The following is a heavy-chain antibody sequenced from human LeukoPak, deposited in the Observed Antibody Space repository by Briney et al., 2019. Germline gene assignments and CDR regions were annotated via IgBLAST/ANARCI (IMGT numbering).Heavy chain of an antibody. CDR2: IYSGGST. V-gene: IGHV3-66*02. D-gene: IGHD4-17*01. CDR3: ARDGDYEDDY. CDR1: GFTFSSYS. J-gene: IGHJ4*02. Sequence: GGSLRLSCAASGFTFSSYSMNWVRQAPGKGLEWVSVIYSGGSTYYADSVKGRFTISRDNSKNTLYLQMNSLRAEDTAVYYCARDGDYEDDYWGQGTLVTVSS.